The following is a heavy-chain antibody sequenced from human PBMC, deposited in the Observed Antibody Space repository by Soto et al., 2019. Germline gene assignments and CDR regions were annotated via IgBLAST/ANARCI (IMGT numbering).Heavy chain of an antibody. CDR1: GYTFSNYG. D-gene: IGHD2-2*01. CDR3: ARVVPGAKAWFGP. V-gene: IGHV1-18*01. J-gene: IGHJ5*02. CDR2: ISLYSDGT. Sequence: QVQLVQSGGEVKRPGASVKVSCKTSGYTFSNYGLTWVRQAPGQPLEWLGGISLYSDGTNYAQKFQGRVSMTADTSTTTAYLELRSLRSDDTAVYYCARVVPGAKAWFGPWGQGTLVTVSS.